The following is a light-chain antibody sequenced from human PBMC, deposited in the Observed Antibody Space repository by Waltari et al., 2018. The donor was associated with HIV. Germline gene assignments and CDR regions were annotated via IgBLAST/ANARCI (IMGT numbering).Light chain of an antibody. CDR1: SSNVGGYNY. CDR3: CSYAGGYTLV. V-gene: IGLV2-11*01. CDR2: YVT. J-gene: IGLJ3*02. Sequence: QSALTQPRSVSGSPGQSVTISCTGTSSNVGGYNYVSGYQQHPGKAPKLMIYYVTKRPSGVPDRFSGSKSGNTASLTISGLQAEDEADYFCCSYAGGYTLVFGGGTKLTVL.